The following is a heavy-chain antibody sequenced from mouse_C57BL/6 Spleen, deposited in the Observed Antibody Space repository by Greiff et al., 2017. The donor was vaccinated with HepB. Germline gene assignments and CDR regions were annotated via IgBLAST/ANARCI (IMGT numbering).Heavy chain of an antibody. D-gene: IGHD2-1*01. CDR1: GYSFTSYY. V-gene: IGHV1-66*01. J-gene: IGHJ1*03. Sequence: LVESGPELVKPGASVKISCKASGYSFTSYYIHWVKQRPGQGLEWIGWIYPGSGNTKYNEKFKGKATLTADTSSSTAYMQLSSLTSEDSAVYYCARADGNWGYFDVWGTGTTVTVSS. CDR3: ARADGNWGYFDV. CDR2: IYPGSGNT.